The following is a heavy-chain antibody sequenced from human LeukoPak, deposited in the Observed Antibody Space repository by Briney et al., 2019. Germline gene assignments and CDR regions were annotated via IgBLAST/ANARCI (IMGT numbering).Heavy chain of an antibody. CDR3: TTVWHIRYDILTGYASGAFDI. Sequence: GGSLRLSCAASGFTFSNAWMSWVRQAPGKGLEWVGRIKSKTDGGTTDYAAPVKGRFTISRDDSKNTLYLQMNSLKTEDTAVYYCTTVWHIRYDILTGYASGAFDIWGQGTMVTVSS. CDR1: GFTFSNAW. J-gene: IGHJ3*02. D-gene: IGHD3-9*01. V-gene: IGHV3-15*01. CDR2: IKSKTDGGTT.